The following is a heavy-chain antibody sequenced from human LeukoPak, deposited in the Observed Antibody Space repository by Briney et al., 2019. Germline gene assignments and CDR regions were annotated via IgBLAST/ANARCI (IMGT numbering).Heavy chain of an antibody. CDR1: GYTFTGYY. Sequence: ASVKVSCKASGYTFTGYYMHWVRQAPGQGLEWMGRINPNSGGTNYAQKFQGRVTMTRDTSISTAYMELSRLRSDDTAVYYCARGYCSGGSYFYFDYWGQGTLVTVSS. CDR3: ARGYCSGGSYFYFDY. CDR2: INPNSGGT. J-gene: IGHJ4*02. D-gene: IGHD2-15*01. V-gene: IGHV1-2*06.